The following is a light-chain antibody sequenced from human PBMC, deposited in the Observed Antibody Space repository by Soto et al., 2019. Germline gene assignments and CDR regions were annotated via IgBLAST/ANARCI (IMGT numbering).Light chain of an antibody. CDR3: QQDYTGFP. Sequence: PGERVTLSCRASQSVSSSYLTWYQQKPGPAPRLLIYGASTRATSIPARFSGSGSGTDFTLAISSLQPADVAVSYCQQDYTGFPFGHGTKVDIK. J-gene: IGKJ3*01. CDR1: QSVSSSY. CDR2: GAS. V-gene: IGKV3D-7*01.